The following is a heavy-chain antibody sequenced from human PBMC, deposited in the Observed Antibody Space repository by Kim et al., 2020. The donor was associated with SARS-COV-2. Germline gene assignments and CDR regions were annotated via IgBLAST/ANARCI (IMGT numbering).Heavy chain of an antibody. V-gene: IGHV3-33*01. CDR3: ATETYTVAHTAFVF. Sequence: GGSLRLSCAAPGVSFASYGFHWVRQAPGKGLEWVALSYFDSSNEDYLDSVKVRFTISRDDSKTTVNLQMNSLTVDDTAVSYCATETYTVAHTAFVFWGQG. CDR1: GVSFASYG. J-gene: IGHJ3*01. CDR2: SYFDSSNE. D-gene: IGHD3-16*01.